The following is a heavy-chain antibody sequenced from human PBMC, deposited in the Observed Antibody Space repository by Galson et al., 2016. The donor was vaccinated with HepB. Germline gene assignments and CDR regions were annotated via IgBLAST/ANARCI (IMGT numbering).Heavy chain of an antibody. D-gene: IGHD3-16*01. J-gene: IGHJ5*02. V-gene: IGHV3-23*01. CDR1: GSTFTKYA. CDR2: ASETAGTT. CDR3: ARQGGPGWFAP. Sequence: SLSPSCAASGSTFTKYAMNWVRQAPGTGLEWVSAASETAGTTNYADSVKGRFTISRDNSNNMVYLQMNSLRAEDTAVYYCARQGGPGWFAPWGQGTLVTVSS.